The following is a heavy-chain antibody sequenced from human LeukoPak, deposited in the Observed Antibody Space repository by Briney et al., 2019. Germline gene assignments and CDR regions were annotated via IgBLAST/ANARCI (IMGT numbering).Heavy chain of an antibody. Sequence: GGSLRLSCAASGFTFSSYSMNWVRQAPGKGLEWVSSISSSSSYIYYADSAKGRFTISRDNAKNSLYLQMNSLRAEDTAVYYCATLHHDFWSGYSPNDYWGQGTLVTVSS. CDR3: ATLHHDFWSGYSPNDY. D-gene: IGHD3-3*01. V-gene: IGHV3-21*01. J-gene: IGHJ4*02. CDR1: GFTFSSYS. CDR2: ISSSSSYI.